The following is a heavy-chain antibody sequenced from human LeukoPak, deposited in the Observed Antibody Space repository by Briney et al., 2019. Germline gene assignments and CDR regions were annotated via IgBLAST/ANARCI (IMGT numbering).Heavy chain of an antibody. J-gene: IGHJ4*02. V-gene: IGHV3-30*18. D-gene: IGHD1-26*01. Sequence: PGGSLRLSCAASGFTFSSYGMHCVRQAPGKGLEWVAVISYDGSNKYYADSVKGRFTISRDNSKNTLYLQMNSLRAEDTAVYYCAKGYSGSYWDYFDYWGQGTLVTVSS. CDR2: ISYDGSNK. CDR3: AKGYSGSYWDYFDY. CDR1: GFTFSSYG.